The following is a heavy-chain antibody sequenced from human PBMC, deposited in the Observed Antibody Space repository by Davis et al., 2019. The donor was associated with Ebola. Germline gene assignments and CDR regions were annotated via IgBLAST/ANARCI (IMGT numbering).Heavy chain of an antibody. CDR3: ASRADADFWSGYYLYYYYYGMDV. V-gene: IGHV1-69*13. Sequence: SVKVSCKASGYTFTSYGISWVRQAPGQGLEWMGGIIPIFGTANYAQKFQGRVTITADESTRTAYMELSSLRSEDTAVYYCASRADADFWSGYYLYYYYYGMDVWGQGTTVTVSS. CDR1: GYTFTSYG. D-gene: IGHD3-3*01. J-gene: IGHJ6*02. CDR2: IIPIFGTA.